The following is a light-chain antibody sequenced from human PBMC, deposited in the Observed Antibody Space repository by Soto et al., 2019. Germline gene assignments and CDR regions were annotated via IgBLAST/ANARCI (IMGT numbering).Light chain of an antibody. CDR2: DAS. CDR3: QQRSNWPIT. V-gene: IGKV3-11*01. J-gene: IGKJ5*01. CDR1: QSVSSY. Sequence: EIVLPQYTATLSLSPGERATLSCRASQSVSSYLAWYQQKPGQAPRLLIYDASNRATGIPARFSGSGSGTDFTLTISSLEPEDFAVYYCQQRSNWPITFGQGTRLEIK.